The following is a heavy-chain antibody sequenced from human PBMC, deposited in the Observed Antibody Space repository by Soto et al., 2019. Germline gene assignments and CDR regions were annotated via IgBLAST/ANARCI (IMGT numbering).Heavy chain of an antibody. J-gene: IGHJ4*02. Sequence: LRLSCAASGFTFSSYGMHWVRQAPGKGLEWVAVISYDGSNKYYADSVKGRFTISRDNSKNTLYLQMNSLRAEDTAVYYCAKGHQQLFDYWGQGTLVTVSS. CDR3: AKGHQQLFDY. D-gene: IGHD6-13*01. CDR1: GFTFSSYG. V-gene: IGHV3-30*18. CDR2: ISYDGSNK.